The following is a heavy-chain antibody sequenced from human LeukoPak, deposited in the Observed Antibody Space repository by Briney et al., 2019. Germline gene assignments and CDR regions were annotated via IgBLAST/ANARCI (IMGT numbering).Heavy chain of an antibody. Sequence: PSETLSLTCAVSGASISSTDWWSWVRQPPGKGLEWIGQIYHGGSTNFNPSLKSRVIISVDTSKNQFSLILSSVTAADTAVYYCARQERYYGSGSYTYFQHWGQGTLVTVSS. J-gene: IGHJ1*01. D-gene: IGHD3-10*01. CDR1: GASISSTDW. CDR2: IYHGGST. CDR3: ARQERYYGSGSYTYFQH. V-gene: IGHV4-4*02.